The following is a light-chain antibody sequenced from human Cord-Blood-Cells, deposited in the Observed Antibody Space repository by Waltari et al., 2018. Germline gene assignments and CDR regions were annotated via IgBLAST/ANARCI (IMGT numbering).Light chain of an antibody. V-gene: IGKV1-27*01. J-gene: IGKJ1*01. Sequence: DIQMTQSPYSLSASVGDRVTITCRASQGISNYLAWYQQKPGKVPKLLIYAASTLQSGVPPRFSGSGSGTDFTLTISSLQPEDVATYYCQKYNSATWTFGQGTKVEIK. CDR3: QKYNSATWT. CDR2: AAS. CDR1: QGISNY.